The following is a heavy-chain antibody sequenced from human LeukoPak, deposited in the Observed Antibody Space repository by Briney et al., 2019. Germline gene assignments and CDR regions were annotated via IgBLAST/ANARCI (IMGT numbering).Heavy chain of an antibody. V-gene: IGHV3-53*01. D-gene: IGHD3-10*01. CDR1: GFTVSSNS. Sequence: GGSLRLSCKVSGFTVSSNSWSWVRQAPGKGLEWVSFISSGGNTDHSDSVKGRFTISRDNAKNSLYLHMNSLRAEDTAVYYCLSGGSGSYLRGQGTLVTVSS. CDR3: LSGGSGSYL. J-gene: IGHJ4*02. CDR2: ISSGGNT.